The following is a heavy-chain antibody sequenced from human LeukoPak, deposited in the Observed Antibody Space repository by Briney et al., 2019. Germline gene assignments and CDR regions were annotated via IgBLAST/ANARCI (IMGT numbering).Heavy chain of an antibody. CDR3: AKVTTGIFGVARHYGMDV. D-gene: IGHD3-3*01. CDR1: GFTFSSYA. J-gene: IGHJ6*02. CDR2: ISGSGGST. V-gene: IGHV3-23*01. Sequence: GGSLRLSCAASGFTFSSYAMSWVRQAPGKGLEWVSAISGSGGSTYYADSVKGRFTISRDNSKNTLYPQMNSLRAEDTAVYYCAKVTTGIFGVARHYGMDVWGQGTTVTVSS.